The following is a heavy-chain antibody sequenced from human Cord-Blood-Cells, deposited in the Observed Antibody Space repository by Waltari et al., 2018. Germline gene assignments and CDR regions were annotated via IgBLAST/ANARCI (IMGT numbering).Heavy chain of an antibody. D-gene: IGHD6-13*01. CDR1: GGSISSGDYY. CDR2: IYYSGGT. CDR3: ARALPRSSSWYWDYYYYGMDV. V-gene: IGHV4-30-4*08. J-gene: IGHJ6*02. Sequence: QVQLQESGPGLVKPSQTLSLTCTVSGGSISSGDYYWSWIRQPPGKGLEWIGYIYYSGGTYYNPSLKSRVTISVDTSKNQFALKLSSVTAADTAVYYCARALPRSSSWYWDYYYYGMDVWGQGTTVTVSS.